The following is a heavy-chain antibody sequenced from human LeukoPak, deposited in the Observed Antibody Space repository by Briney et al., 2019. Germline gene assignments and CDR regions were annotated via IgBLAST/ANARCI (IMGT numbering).Heavy chain of an antibody. V-gene: IGHV3-30*04. Sequence: GGSVRLSCAASGFTFSSYAMHWVRQAPGKGLEWVAVISYDGSNKLYADSVKGRFTISRDNSKNTLFVQMNSLRAEDTAVYYCAKDGHGNGWSRFYYFDYWGQGTLVTVSS. CDR3: AKDGHGNGWSRFYYFDY. CDR1: GFTFSSYA. CDR2: ISYDGSNK. J-gene: IGHJ4*02. D-gene: IGHD6-19*01.